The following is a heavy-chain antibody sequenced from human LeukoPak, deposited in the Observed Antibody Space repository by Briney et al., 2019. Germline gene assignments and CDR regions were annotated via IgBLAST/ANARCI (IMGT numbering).Heavy chain of an antibody. CDR3: ARDRVYYDSSGSTDAFDI. J-gene: IGHJ3*02. CDR1: GNTFSSSW. V-gene: IGHV3-74*01. CDR2: INSDGSRT. D-gene: IGHD3-22*01. Sequence: PGGSLRLSCAASGNTFSSSWMHWVRQGPGKGPVWFSRINSDGSRTRYAGSVKGRFTISKDNAKNTLYLQMNSLRAEDTAVYYCARDRVYYDSSGSTDAFDIWGQGTMVTVSS.